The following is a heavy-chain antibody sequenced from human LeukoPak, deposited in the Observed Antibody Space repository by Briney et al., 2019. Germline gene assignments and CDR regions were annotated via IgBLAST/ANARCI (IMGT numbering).Heavy chain of an antibody. Sequence: ASVKVSCKASGYTFTSYGISWVRQAPGRGLEWMGWISADNGNTNYAQKLQGRLTMTTDTSTSTAYMELRSLRSDDTAVYYCARDFDDSSQGYYFDYWGQGTLVTVSS. D-gene: IGHD3-22*01. J-gene: IGHJ4*02. CDR2: ISADNGNT. CDR3: ARDFDDSSQGYYFDY. CDR1: GYTFTSYG. V-gene: IGHV1-18*01.